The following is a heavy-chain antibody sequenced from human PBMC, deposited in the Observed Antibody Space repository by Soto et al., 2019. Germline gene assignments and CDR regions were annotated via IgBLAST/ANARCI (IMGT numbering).Heavy chain of an antibody. V-gene: IGHV2-26*01. CDR2: IFSDNER. CDR1: GFSLTTGKMG. Sequence: SGPTLVNPTETLTLTCTVSGFSLTTGKMGVSWIRQPPGKTLEWLAHIFSDNERSYSTSLQGRLTISKDTSGSQVVLSMTNVDPVDTATYYCARMNVDSYQFYYAMDVWGQGTTVTVS. CDR3: ARMNVDSYQFYYAMDV. D-gene: IGHD4-17*01. J-gene: IGHJ6*02.